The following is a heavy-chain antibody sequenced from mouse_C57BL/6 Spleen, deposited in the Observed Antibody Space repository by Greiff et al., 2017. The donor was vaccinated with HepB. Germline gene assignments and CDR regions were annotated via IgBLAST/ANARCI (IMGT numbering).Heavy chain of an antibody. CDR2: IWSGGST. Sequence: QVQLQQSGPGLVQPSQSLSITCTVSGFSLTSYGVHWVRQSPGKGLEWLGVIWSGGSTDYNAAFISRLSISKDNSKSQVFFKMNSLQADDTAIYYCARKDGYYPHYYAMDYWGQGTSVTVSS. V-gene: IGHV2-2*01. CDR3: ARKDGYYPHYYAMDY. CDR1: GFSLTSYG. D-gene: IGHD2-3*01. J-gene: IGHJ4*01.